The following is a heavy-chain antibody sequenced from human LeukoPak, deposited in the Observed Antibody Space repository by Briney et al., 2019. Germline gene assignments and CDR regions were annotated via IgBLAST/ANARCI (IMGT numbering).Heavy chain of an antibody. V-gene: IGHV3-7*03. J-gene: IGHJ3*02. D-gene: IGHD6-13*01. CDR3: ARDARGAAAADDAFDI. Sequence: PGGSLRLSCAASGFTFSNYWMSWVRQAPGKGLEWVANIKQEGSEKYHVDSVKGRFTISRDNAKNSLYLQMNSLRAEDTAVYYCARDARGAAAADDAFDIWGQGTMVTVSS. CDR2: IKQEGSEK. CDR1: GFTFSNYW.